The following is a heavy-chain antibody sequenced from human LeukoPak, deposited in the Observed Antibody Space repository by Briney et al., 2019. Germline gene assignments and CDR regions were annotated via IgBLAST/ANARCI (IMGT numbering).Heavy chain of an antibody. Sequence: SETLSLTCTVSGDSISDFYWSWIRQSQEKGLEWIGEVYYSGSTHYNPSLKSRVTISVDTSKHPFSLSLRSVTAADTAVYYCARELDGNGGWFDPWGQGTVVTVSA. CDR1: GDSISDFY. CDR2: VYYSGST. J-gene: IGHJ5*02. CDR3: ARELDGNGGWFDP. D-gene: IGHD5-24*01. V-gene: IGHV4-59*01.